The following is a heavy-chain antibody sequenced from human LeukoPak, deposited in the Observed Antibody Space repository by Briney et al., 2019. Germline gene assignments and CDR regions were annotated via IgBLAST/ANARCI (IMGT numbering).Heavy chain of an antibody. Sequence: SETLCLTCTVSGGSISSSSYYWGWIRQPPGKGLEWIGSIYYSGSTYYNPSLKSRVTISVDTSKNQFSLKLSSVTAADTAVYYCARHALYYDFWSGCSEASCDYWGQGTLVTVSS. V-gene: IGHV4-39*01. D-gene: IGHD3-3*01. CDR2: IYYSGST. CDR1: GGSISSSSYY. CDR3: ARHALYYDFWSGCSEASCDY. J-gene: IGHJ4*02.